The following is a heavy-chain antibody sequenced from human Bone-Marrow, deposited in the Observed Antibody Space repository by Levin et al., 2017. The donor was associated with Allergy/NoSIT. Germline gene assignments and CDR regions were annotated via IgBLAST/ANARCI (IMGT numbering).Heavy chain of an antibody. D-gene: IGHD3-10*01. CDR2: SNAGNGNT. Sequence: GESLKISCKASGYTFTSYAMHWVRQAPGQRLEWMGWSNAGNGNTKYSQEFQGRVTITRDTSASTAYMELSSLRSEDMAVYYCARDSRYYYGSGSGARYDYWGQGTLVTVSS. CDR1: GYTFTSYA. J-gene: IGHJ4*02. CDR3: ARDSRYYYGSGSGARYDY. V-gene: IGHV1-3*02.